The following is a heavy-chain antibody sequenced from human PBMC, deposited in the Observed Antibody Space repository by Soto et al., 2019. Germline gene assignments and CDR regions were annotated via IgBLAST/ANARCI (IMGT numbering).Heavy chain of an antibody. Sequence: ESLKISCQGSGYSFGSYWIAWVRQKPGKGLEWMGIIYPGDSETRYSPAFQGQVTMSAEKSISTAYLQWSSLEASDSAMYYCARLGSGWSLVDYWGPGTQVTVSS. D-gene: IGHD6-19*01. CDR2: IYPGDSET. CDR1: GYSFGSYW. V-gene: IGHV5-51*01. J-gene: IGHJ4*02. CDR3: ARLGSGWSLVDY.